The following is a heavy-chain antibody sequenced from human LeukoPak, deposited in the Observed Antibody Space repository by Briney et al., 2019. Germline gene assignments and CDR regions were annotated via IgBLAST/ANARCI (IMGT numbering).Heavy chain of an antibody. J-gene: IGHJ5*02. V-gene: IGHV3-30*03. CDR2: ISYDGSNK. Sequence: GGSLRLSCAASGFTFSSYGMHWVRQAPGKGLEWVAVISYDGSNKYYADSVKGRFTISRDNSKNTLYLQMNSLRAEDTAVYYCARDRRIAVAVDRVPSWFDPWGQGTLVTVSS. D-gene: IGHD6-19*01. CDR3: ARDRRIAVAVDRVPSWFDP. CDR1: GFTFSSYG.